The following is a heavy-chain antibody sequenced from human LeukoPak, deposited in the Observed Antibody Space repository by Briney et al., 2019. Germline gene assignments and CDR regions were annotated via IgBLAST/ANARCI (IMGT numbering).Heavy chain of an antibody. CDR2: ISYNGGNT. CDR1: GFTFSNCA. V-gene: IGHV3-64D*09. CDR3: VKGGRYSGSQFDY. J-gene: IGHJ4*02. Sequence: GGSLRLSCSDSGFTFSNCAMHWVRQAPGRGLEYVSSISYNGGNTFYADSVKGRFTISRDNSKNTLYLQMSSLRAEDTAVYYCVKGGRYSGSQFDYWGQGTLVTVSS. D-gene: IGHD6-13*01.